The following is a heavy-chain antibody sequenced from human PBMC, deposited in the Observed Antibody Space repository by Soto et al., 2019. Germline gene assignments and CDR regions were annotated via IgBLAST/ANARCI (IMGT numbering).Heavy chain of an antibody. CDR2: IIPIFGTA. Sequence: SVKVSCKASGGTFSSYAISWVRQAPGQGLEWMGGIIPIFGTANYAQKFQGRVTITADESTSTAYMELSSLRSEDTAVYYCARSLYRIAVAGDFDYWGQGTLVTVSS. CDR1: GGTFSSYA. D-gene: IGHD6-19*01. J-gene: IGHJ4*02. CDR3: ARSLYRIAVAGDFDY. V-gene: IGHV1-69*13.